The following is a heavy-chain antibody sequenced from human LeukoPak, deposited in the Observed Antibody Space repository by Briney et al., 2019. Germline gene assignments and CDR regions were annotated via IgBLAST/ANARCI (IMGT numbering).Heavy chain of an antibody. CDR3: ARGSRRYYDSPDFDY. J-gene: IGHJ4*02. V-gene: IGHV1-58*02. D-gene: IGHD3-16*01. CDR2: IVVGSGNT. CDR1: GFTFTSSA. Sequence: SVKVSCKASGFTFTSSAMQWVRQARGQRLEWIGWIVVGSGNTNYAQKFQERVTITRDMSTSTAYMELSSLRSEDTAVYYCARGSRRYYDSPDFDYWGQGTLVTVSS.